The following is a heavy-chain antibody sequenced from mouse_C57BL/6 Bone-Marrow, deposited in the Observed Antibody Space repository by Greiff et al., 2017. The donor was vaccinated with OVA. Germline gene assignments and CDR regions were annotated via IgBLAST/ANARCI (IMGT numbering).Heavy chain of an antibody. CDR2: IHPSDSDT. D-gene: IGHD2-5*01. CDR3: AISYSNYAMDY. CDR1: GYTFPSYW. Sequence: QVQLQQPGAELVKPGASVKVSCKASGYTFPSYWMHWVKQRPGQGLEWIGRIHPSDSDTNYSQKFKGKATFTVDKSSSTAYMQISSLTSEDSAVYYCAISYSNYAMDYWGQGTSVTVSS. V-gene: IGHV1-74*01. J-gene: IGHJ4*01.